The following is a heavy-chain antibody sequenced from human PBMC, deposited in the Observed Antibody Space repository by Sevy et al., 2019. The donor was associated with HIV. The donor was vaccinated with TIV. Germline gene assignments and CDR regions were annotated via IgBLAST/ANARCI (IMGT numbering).Heavy chain of an antibody. V-gene: IGHV3-23*01. D-gene: IGHD2-8*01. J-gene: IGHJ4*02. Sequence: GESLKISCAASGFTFSKYSMSWVRQPPGKGLEWVSTLSLGCGEINYADSVKGRFTISRDNSKSSVYLQMNNLRPEDTAVYYCAREGCTKPHDYWGQGSLVTVSS. CDR3: AREGCTKPHDY. CDR2: LSLGCGEI. CDR1: GFTFSKYS.